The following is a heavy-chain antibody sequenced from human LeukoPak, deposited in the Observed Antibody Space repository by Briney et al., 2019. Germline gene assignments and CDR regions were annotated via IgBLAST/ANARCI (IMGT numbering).Heavy chain of an antibody. Sequence: PSETLSLTCSVFGGSISSYYWTWIRQPAGKGLGWIGRIQISENNNYNPSLKSRVTLSLDTSKNQFSLKLTSVTTADTATYYCARESVAPGTRYFDFWGQGTLVTVSS. V-gene: IGHV4-4*07. D-gene: IGHD6-19*01. J-gene: IGHJ4*02. CDR3: ARESVAPGTRYFDF. CDR1: GGSISSYY. CDR2: IQISENN.